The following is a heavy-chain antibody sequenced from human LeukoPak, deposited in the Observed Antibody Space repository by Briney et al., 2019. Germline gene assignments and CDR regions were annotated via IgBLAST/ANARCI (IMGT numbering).Heavy chain of an antibody. J-gene: IGHJ5*02. V-gene: IGHV1-2*06. CDR2: INPNSGGT. CDR1: GYTFTGYY. Sequence: ASVKVSCKASGYTFTGYYMHWVRQAPGQGLEWMGRINPNSGGTNYAQKFQGRATMTRDTSISTAYMELSRLRSDDTAVYYCARDRIAAAGQLYNWFGPWGQGTLVTVSS. CDR3: ARDRIAAAGQLYNWFGP. D-gene: IGHD6-13*01.